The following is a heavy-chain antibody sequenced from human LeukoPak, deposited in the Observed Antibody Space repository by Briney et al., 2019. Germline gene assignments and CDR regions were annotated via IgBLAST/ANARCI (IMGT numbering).Heavy chain of an antibody. CDR3: ARGRGYSASGGPDY. D-gene: IGHD5-12*01. CDR2: ISYDGSNK. J-gene: IGHJ4*02. Sequence: PGGSLRLSCAASGFTFSSYSMNWVRQAPGKGLEWVAVISYDGSNKYYADSVKGRFTISRDNSKNTLYLQMNSLRAEDTAVYYCARGRGYSASGGPDYWGQGTLVTVSS. CDR1: GFTFSSYS. V-gene: IGHV3-30*03.